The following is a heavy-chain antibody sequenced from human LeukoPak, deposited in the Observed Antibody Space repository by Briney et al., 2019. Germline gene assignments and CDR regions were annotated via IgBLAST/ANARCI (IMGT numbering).Heavy chain of an antibody. CDR2: IYPGDSDT. J-gene: IGHJ4*02. CDR1: GYSFTTYW. V-gene: IGHV5-51*01. D-gene: IGHD6-19*01. Sequence: GESLKISCKGSGYSFTTYWIGWVRQMPGKGLEWMGIIYPGDSDTRDSPSFQGRVTMLADKSISPAYLQCSSLKAPDTAMYYCARPYSSGWYAVDNWGQGTLVIVSS. CDR3: ARPYSSGWYAVDN.